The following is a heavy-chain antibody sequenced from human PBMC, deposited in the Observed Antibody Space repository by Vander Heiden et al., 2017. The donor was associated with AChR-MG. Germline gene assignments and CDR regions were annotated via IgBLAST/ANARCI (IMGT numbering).Heavy chain of an antibody. CDR3: ARSGSYHDALEI. CDR2: SSWKSGSI. CDR1: GFTFDDYA. J-gene: IGHJ3*02. V-gene: IGHV3-9*01. D-gene: IGHD1-26*01. Sequence: DVQLAEPGRGLVQPGRYLRLSCAASGFTFDDYAMHWVRQAPGNGLEWVSGSSWKSGSIGYADSVKGRVTISRDNAKNSLYLQMNSLRAEDTALYYCARSGSYHDALEIWGQGTMGTVSS.